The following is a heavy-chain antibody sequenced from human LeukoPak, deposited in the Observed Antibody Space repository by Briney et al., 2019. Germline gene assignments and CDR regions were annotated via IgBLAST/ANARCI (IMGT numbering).Heavy chain of an antibody. D-gene: IGHD6-6*01. Sequence: GGSLRLSCAASGLTFTSFLMAWVRQAPGQGLEWVANIAQDGSEAVYADSVRGRFTISRDNAENSLFLQMNSLRAEDTAVYFCSNGIYSTSYWGQGTPVIVSS. J-gene: IGHJ4*02. CDR1: GLTFTSFL. V-gene: IGHV3-7*01. CDR3: SNGIYSTSY. CDR2: IAQDGSEA.